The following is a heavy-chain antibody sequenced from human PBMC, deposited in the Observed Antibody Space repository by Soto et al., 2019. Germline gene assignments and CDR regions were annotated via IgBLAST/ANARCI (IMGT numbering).Heavy chain of an antibody. J-gene: IGHJ6*03. CDR3: ARENKSGWLLSTHTGYYYYYMDV. D-gene: IGHD3-3*01. V-gene: IGHV1-18*01. CDR2: ISAYNGNT. Sequence: QVQLVQSGAEVKKPGASVKVSCKASGYTFTSYGISWVRQAPGQGLEWMGWISAYNGNTNYAQKLQGRVTMTTDTSTSKAYMELRSLRSDDTAVYYCARENKSGWLLSTHTGYYYYYMDVWGKGTTVTVSS. CDR1: GYTFTSYG.